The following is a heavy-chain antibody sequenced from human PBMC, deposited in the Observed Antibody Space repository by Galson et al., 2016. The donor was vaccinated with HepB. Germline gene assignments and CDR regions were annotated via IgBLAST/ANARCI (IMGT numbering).Heavy chain of an antibody. CDR2: DSMDGRRK. Sequence: SLRLSCAGSGFTFSGYGMHWVRQAPGKGLEWVAADSMDGRRKWYAESVEGRFTISRDNFNNMLYLQMSSLIPDDTAVYFCAKRHEYCPPVGCSVDYWGQGTLVSVSS. CDR3: AKRHEYCPPVGCSVDY. CDR1: GFTFSGYG. V-gene: IGHV3-30*18. D-gene: IGHD2/OR15-2a*01. J-gene: IGHJ4*02.